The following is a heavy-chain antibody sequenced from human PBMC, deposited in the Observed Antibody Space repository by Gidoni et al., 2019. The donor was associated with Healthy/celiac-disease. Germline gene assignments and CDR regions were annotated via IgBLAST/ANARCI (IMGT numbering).Heavy chain of an antibody. V-gene: IGHV4-61*02. D-gene: IGHD4-17*01. CDR3: ASDGGDYGGNPFDY. CDR2: IYTSGST. J-gene: IGHJ4*02. Sequence: QVQLQESGPGLVKPSQTLSLTCTVSGGSISSGSYSWSWIRQPAGKGLAWIGRIYTSGSTNYNPSLKSRVTISVDTSKNQFSLKLSSVTAADTAVYYCASDGGDYGGNPFDYWGQGTLVTVSS. CDR1: GGSISSGSYS.